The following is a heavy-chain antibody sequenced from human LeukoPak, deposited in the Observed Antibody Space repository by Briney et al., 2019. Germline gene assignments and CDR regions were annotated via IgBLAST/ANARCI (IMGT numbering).Heavy chain of an antibody. Sequence: AGGSLRLSCEASGFTFTDCYMSWVRQAPGKGLEWVATIKYDGTVVNVVDSVKGRFTISRDNAKHSLFLQMNSLRAEDTAVYYCASLLGTVTIFDNWGQGTLVTVSS. V-gene: IGHV3-7*01. CDR2: IKYDGTVV. D-gene: IGHD3-16*01. J-gene: IGHJ4*02. CDR1: GFTFTDCY. CDR3: ASLLGTVTIFDN.